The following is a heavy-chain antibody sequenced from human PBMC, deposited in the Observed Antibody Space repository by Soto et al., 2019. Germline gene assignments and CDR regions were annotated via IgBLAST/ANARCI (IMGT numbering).Heavy chain of an antibody. CDR2: ISYDGSNK. CDR1: GFTFSSYG. Sequence: LRLSCAASGFTFSSYGMHWVRQAPGKGLEWVAVISYDGSNKYYADSVKGRFTVSRDNSKNTLYLQMNSLRAEDTAVYYCAKEQTSGWNYYYYGMDVWGQGTTVTVSS. J-gene: IGHJ6*02. D-gene: IGHD6-19*01. CDR3: AKEQTSGWNYYYYGMDV. V-gene: IGHV3-30*18.